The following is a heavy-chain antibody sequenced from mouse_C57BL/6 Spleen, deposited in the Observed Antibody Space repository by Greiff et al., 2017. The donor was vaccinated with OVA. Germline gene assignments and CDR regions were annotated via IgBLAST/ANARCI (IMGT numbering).Heavy chain of an antibody. Sequence: VQLQQPGAELVKPGASVKLSCKASGYTFNSYWMHWVKQRPGRGLEWIGRIDPNSGGTKYNEKCKSKDTLTVEKPASTDYMQLRSLKDEASAVYYCAWGGYYYGSSSFDYWGQGTTLTVSS. J-gene: IGHJ2*01. CDR3: AWGGYYYGSSSFDY. V-gene: IGHV1-72*01. CDR2: IDPNSGGT. CDR1: GYTFNSYW. D-gene: IGHD1-1*01.